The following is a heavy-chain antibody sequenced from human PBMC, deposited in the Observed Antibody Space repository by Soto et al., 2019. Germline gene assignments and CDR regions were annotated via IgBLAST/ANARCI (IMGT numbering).Heavy chain of an antibody. CDR2: INHTGGS. D-gene: IGHD2-2*01. CDR1: GGSFSGYY. J-gene: IGHJ4*02. Sequence: PSETLSLTCAVPGGSFSGYYWSWVRLPPGKGLEWIGDINHTGGSNYNPSLKSRVMISVDTAKTQFSLNVTSVTAADTVVYYCAREVGYYSATRRNLYFDYWGPGTLVTVSS. CDR3: AREVGYYSATRRNLYFDY. V-gene: IGHV4-34*01.